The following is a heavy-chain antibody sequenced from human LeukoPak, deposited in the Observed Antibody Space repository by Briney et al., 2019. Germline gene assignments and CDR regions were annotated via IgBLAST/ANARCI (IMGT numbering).Heavy chain of an antibody. CDR2: ISAYNGNT. Sequence: SVKVSCKASGYTFTSYGISWVRQAPGQGLEWMGWISAYNGNTNSAQKLQGRVTITTDTSTSTAYMELRSLRSDDTAVYYCARVESERIAVLIWFDPWGQGTLVTVSS. V-gene: IGHV1-18*01. D-gene: IGHD6-19*01. J-gene: IGHJ5*02. CDR3: ARVESERIAVLIWFDP. CDR1: GYTFTSYG.